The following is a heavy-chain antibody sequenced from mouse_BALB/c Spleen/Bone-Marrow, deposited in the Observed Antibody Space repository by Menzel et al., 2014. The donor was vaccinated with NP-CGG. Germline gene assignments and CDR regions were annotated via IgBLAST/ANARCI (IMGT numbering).Heavy chain of an antibody. CDR2: ISSGSSTI. J-gene: IGHJ4*01. CDR3: ARRASPTGPMDY. Sequence: VQLKESGGGLVQPGGSRKLSCAASGFTFSSFGMHWVRQAPEKGLEWVAYISSGSSTIYYADTVKGRFTISRDNPKNTLFLQMTSLRSEDTAMYYCARRASPTGPMDYWGQGTSVTGSS. D-gene: IGHD1-1*01. CDR1: GFTFSSFG. V-gene: IGHV5-17*02.